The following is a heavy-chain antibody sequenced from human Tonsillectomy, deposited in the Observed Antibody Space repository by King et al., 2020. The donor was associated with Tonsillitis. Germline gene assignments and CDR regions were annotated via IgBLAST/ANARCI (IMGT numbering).Heavy chain of an antibody. V-gene: IGHV3-23*04. CDR3: AREHPYYDFWNPFDY. CDR1: GFTFSTYV. CDR2: LSRSGDTS. Sequence: VQLVESGGGLVQPGGSLRLSCAASGFTFSTYVMNWVRQAPGKGLEWVSSLSRSGDTSYYADSVKGRFTISRDNSKNMLYLQTNGLRVEDTAIYYCAREHPYYDFWNPFDYWGQGILVTVSS. D-gene: IGHD3-3*01. J-gene: IGHJ4*02.